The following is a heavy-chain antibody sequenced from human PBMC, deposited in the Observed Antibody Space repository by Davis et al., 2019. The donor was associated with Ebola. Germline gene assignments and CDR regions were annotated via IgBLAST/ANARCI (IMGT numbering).Heavy chain of an antibody. CDR1: GFIFSAFW. CDR2: ITNDGSSS. CDR3: ARDLRGWRTSDY. J-gene: IGHJ4*02. V-gene: IGHV3-74*01. D-gene: IGHD3-3*01. Sequence: GESLKISCAPSGFIFSAFWMHWVRQVPGKGLVWVSRITNDGSSSSHADSVKGRFTISKDNFKNIVYLQMNSLRAEDTAVYYCARDLRGWRTSDYWGQGTLVTVSS.